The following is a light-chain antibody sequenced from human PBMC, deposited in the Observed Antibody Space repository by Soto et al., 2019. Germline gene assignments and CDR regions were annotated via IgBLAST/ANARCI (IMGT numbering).Light chain of an antibody. CDR3: QQYNSYSQT. J-gene: IGKJ1*01. Sequence: DIQMTQSPSTLSASVGDRVSITCRTSQSISSWLAWYQQKPGKAPKLLIYDASTLESGVPSRFSGSGSGTAFTLTISGLQPDDFAPYYCQQYNSYSQTFGQGTKVEMK. CDR2: DAS. V-gene: IGKV1-5*01. CDR1: QSISSW.